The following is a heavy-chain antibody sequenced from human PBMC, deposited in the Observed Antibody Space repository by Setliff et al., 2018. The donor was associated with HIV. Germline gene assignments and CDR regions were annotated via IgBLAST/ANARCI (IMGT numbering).Heavy chain of an antibody. CDR1: GYTFTSYY. J-gene: IGHJ1*01. CDR3: ARDPAPSSSASYFQH. V-gene: IGHV1-46*01. Sequence: ASVKVSCKASGYTFTSYYMHWVRQAPGRGLEWMGIINPSSGSTTYAQKFQGRVTMTRDTSTSTVYMELSSLRSEDTAVYYCARDPAPSSSASYFQHWGQGTPVNVSS. CDR2: INPSSGST. D-gene: IGHD6-6*01.